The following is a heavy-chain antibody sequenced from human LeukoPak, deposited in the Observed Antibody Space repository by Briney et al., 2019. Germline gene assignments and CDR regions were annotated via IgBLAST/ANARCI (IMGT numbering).Heavy chain of an antibody. CDR1: GGSFSGYY. D-gene: IGHD3-3*01. J-gene: IGHJ4*02. CDR3: ARGRYYDFWSGYYSGYYFVY. CDR2: INHSGST. V-gene: IGHV4-34*01. Sequence: SETLSLTCGVYGGSFSGYYWSWIRQPPGKGREWIGEINHSGSTNYNPSLKSRVTISVDTSKNQFSLKLSSVTAADTAVYYCARGRYYDFWSGYYSGYYFVYWGQGTLVTVSS.